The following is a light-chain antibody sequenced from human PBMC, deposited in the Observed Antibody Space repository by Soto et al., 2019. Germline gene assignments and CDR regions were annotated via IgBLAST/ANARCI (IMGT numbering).Light chain of an antibody. J-gene: IGLJ1*01. CDR1: SSNIGSNT. CDR2: SNN. CDR3: SSYTSSSTLYV. Sequence: VLTQPPSASGTPGQRVTISCSGSSSNIGSNTVNWYQQLPGTAPKLLIYSNNQRPSGVSNRFSGSKSGNTASLTISGLQAEDEADYYCSSYTSSSTLYVFGTGTKVTVL. V-gene: IGLV1-44*01.